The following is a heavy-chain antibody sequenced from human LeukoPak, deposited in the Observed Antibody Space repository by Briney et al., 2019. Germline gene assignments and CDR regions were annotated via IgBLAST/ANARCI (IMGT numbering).Heavy chain of an antibody. J-gene: IGHJ4*02. CDR2: INPNSGGT. D-gene: IGHD3-10*01. CDR1: GYTFTGYY. CDR3: ATQITMVRGVIPN. Sequence: ASVKASCKASGYTFTGYYMHWVRQAPGQGLEWMGWINPNSGGTNYAQKFQGRVTMTRDTSISTAYMELSRLRSDDTAVYYCATQITMVRGVIPNWGQGTLVTVSS. V-gene: IGHV1-2*02.